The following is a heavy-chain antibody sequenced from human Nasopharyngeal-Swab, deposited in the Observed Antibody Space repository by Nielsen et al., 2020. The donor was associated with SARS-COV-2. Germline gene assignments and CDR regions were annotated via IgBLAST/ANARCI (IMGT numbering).Heavy chain of an antibody. J-gene: IGHJ5*02. Sequence: SDTLSLTCAVYGWSFSGYYWSWIRQPPGKGLEWIGEINHSGSTNYNPSLKSRVTISVDTSKNQFSLKLSSVTAADTAVYYCARGLSSYSSSTRWFDPWGQGTLVTVSS. CDR1: GWSFSGYY. V-gene: IGHV4-34*01. D-gene: IGHD6-13*01. CDR2: INHSGST. CDR3: ARGLSSYSSSTRWFDP.